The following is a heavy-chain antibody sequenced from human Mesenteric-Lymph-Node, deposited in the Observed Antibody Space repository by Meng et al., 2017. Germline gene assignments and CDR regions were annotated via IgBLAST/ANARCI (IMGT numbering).Heavy chain of an antibody. CDR1: GFTFSSYG. Sequence: GESLKISCAASGFTFSSYGMHWVRQAPGKGLEWVAVIWYDGSNKYYADSVKGRFTISRDNSKNTLYLQMNSLRAEDTAVYYCARDVSPNDYGDYGSDYWGQGTLVTVYS. CDR2: IWYDGSNK. D-gene: IGHD4-17*01. V-gene: IGHV3-33*01. J-gene: IGHJ4*02. CDR3: ARDVSPNDYGDYGSDY.